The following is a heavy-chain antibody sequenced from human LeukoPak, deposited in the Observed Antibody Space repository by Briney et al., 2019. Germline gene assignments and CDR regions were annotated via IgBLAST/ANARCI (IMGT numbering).Heavy chain of an antibody. CDR2: INPSGGST. CDR3: AREPNKVWSGSYYHDY. J-gene: IGHJ4*02. Sequence: ASVKVSCKASGYTFTSYYMHWVRQAPGQGLEWMGIINPSGGSTSYAQKFQGRVTMTRDTSTSTVYMELSSLRSEDTAVYYCAREPNKVWSGSYYHDYWGQGTLVTVSS. CDR1: GYTFTSYY. D-gene: IGHD3-10*01. V-gene: IGHV1-46*01.